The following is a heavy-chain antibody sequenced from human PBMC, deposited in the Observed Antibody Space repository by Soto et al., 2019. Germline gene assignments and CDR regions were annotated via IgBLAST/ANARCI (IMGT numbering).Heavy chain of an antibody. J-gene: IGHJ5*02. V-gene: IGHV4-34*01. D-gene: IGHD3-10*01. CDR2: INHSGST. Sequence: PSETLSLTCAVYGGSFSGYYWSWIRQPPGKGLEWIGEINHSGSTNYNPSLKSRVTISVDTSKNQFSLKLSSVTAADTAVYYCAREGQEEFGELSGNWFDPWGQGTLVTVSS. CDR1: GGSFSGYY. CDR3: AREGQEEFGELSGNWFDP.